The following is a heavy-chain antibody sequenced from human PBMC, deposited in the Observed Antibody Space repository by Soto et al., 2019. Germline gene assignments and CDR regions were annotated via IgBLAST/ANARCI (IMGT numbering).Heavy chain of an antibody. V-gene: IGHV4-59*01. J-gene: IGHJ2*01. D-gene: IGHD3-22*01. Sequence: PSETLSLTCTVSGGSFRSFYWTWIRQPPGKGLEFIGFIYYSGSTNYNPSLKSRVTISMDTSENQFFLRLSSVTAADTAVYYCARAKDDTGGYYYWYFDLWGRGTLVTVSS. CDR2: IYYSGST. CDR3: ARAKDDTGGYYYWYFDL. CDR1: GGSFRSFY.